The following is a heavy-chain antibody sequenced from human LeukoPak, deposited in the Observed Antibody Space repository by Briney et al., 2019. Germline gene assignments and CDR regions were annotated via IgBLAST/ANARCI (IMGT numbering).Heavy chain of an antibody. Sequence: SETLSLTCIVSGVSINSGDYYWSWIRQPPGKGLEWFAYIYYSGNTYYNPSLKSRVTISVDKSKKQFSLKLDSVTAADTAVYYCARGTEADGTFMFDFWGQGTLVTVSS. J-gene: IGHJ4*02. CDR3: ARGTEADGTFMFDF. D-gene: IGHD5-24*01. CDR2: IYYSGNT. V-gene: IGHV4-30-4*01. CDR1: GVSINSGDYY.